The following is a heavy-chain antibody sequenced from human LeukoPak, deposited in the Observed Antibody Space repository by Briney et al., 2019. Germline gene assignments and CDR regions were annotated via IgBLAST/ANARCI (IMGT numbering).Heavy chain of an antibody. CDR2: IKEDGSEK. CDR3: VRGGSYTFDP. Sequence: GESLKISCSAFGFTLSHYWMTWVRQAPGKGLEWVASIKEDGSEKSYVDSVKGRFTISRDNAKNSLYLQMNSLGAEDTAVYYRVRGGSYTFDPWGQGILVTVSS. CDR1: GFTLSHYW. J-gene: IGHJ5*02. D-gene: IGHD1-26*01. V-gene: IGHV3-7*01.